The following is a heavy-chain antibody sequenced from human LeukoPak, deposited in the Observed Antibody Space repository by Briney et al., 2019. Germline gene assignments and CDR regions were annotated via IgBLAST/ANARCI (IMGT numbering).Heavy chain of an antibody. V-gene: IGHV1-18*01. CDR1: DDSFTPYG. CDR2: ISGYNGQT. D-gene: IGHD3-10*01. CDR3: AGDYYGSGSPLNWCEP. Sequence: PSVKVSFRASDDSFTPYGFTWARLAPAQGLEYMGWISGYNGQTRYAQHLQDRVTMTIEKSTNTAYLELRSLRSDDPAVYYCAGDYYGSGSPLNWCEPWGQGTLGTVSS. J-gene: IGHJ5*02.